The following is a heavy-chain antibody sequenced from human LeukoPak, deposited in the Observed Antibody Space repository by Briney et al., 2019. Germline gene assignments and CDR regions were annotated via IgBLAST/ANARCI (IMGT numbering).Heavy chain of an antibody. Sequence: SETLSLTCTVSGYSISNGFYWGWIRQPPGKGLEWIGSIYHSGNTYYNPSLKSRVTISADTSKNQFSLRLSSVTAADTAVYYCARDLIAVSLYYFDYWGQGTQVTVSS. D-gene: IGHD6-19*01. V-gene: IGHV4-38-2*02. CDR3: ARDLIAVSLYYFDY. CDR1: GYSISNGFY. CDR2: IYHSGNT. J-gene: IGHJ4*02.